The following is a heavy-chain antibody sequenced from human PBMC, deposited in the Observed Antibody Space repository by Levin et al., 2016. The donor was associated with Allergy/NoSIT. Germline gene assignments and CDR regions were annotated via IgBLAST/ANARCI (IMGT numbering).Heavy chain of an antibody. J-gene: IGHJ5*02. CDR3: ARGSVDTTVQS. V-gene: IGHV4-59*01. Sequence: WIRQPPGKGLEWIGYIYYSGSTDYNPSLKSRVTISVDTSKKQFSLKLSSVTAADTAVYYCARGSVDTTVQSWGQGTLVTVSS. CDR2: IYYSGST. D-gene: IGHD5-18*01.